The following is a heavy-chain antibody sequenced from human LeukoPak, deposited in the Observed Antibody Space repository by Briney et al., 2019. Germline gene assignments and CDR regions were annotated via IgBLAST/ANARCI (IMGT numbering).Heavy chain of an antibody. J-gene: IGHJ6*02. D-gene: IGHD5-18*01. Sequence: GGSLRLSCAASGFTFSSYAMSWVRQAPGKGLEWVSAISGSGGSTYYADSVKGRFTISSDNSKNTLYLQMNSLRAEDTAVYYCAKDRGYSCRYYYYGMDVWGQGTTVTVSS. CDR3: AKDRGYSCRYYYYGMDV. CDR2: ISGSGGST. CDR1: GFTFSSYA. V-gene: IGHV3-23*01.